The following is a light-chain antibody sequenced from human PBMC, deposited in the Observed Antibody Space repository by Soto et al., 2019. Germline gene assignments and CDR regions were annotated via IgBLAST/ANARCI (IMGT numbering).Light chain of an antibody. Sequence: QAVLTQSPSASASLGASVKLTCTLSSGHSTYAIAWHQQQPDKGPRFLMKLHSDGSHSKGDGIPDRFSGSSSGAERHLTISSLLSEDEADYYCQTWGTAIHDVVFGGGTKLTVL. CDR3: QTWGTAIHDVV. CDR2: LHSDGSH. CDR1: SGHSTYA. V-gene: IGLV4-69*01. J-gene: IGLJ2*01.